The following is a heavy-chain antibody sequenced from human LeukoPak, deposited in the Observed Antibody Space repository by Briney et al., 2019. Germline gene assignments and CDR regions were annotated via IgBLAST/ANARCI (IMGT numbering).Heavy chain of an antibody. D-gene: IGHD2-2*01. CDR3: ARYFRLVVPAAKNDYYYGMDV. CDR2: INHSGST. V-gene: IGHV4-34*01. J-gene: IGHJ6*02. CDR1: GGSFSGYY. Sequence: SETLSLTCAVYGGSFSGYYWSWIRQPPGKGLEWIGEINHSGSTNYNPSLKSRVTISVDTSKNQFSLKLSSVTAADTAVYHCARYFRLVVPAAKNDYYYGMDVWGQGTTVTVSS.